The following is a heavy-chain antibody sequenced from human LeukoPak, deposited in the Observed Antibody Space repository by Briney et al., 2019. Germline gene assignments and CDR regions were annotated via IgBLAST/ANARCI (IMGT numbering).Heavy chain of an antibody. Sequence: SETLSLTCTVSGGSISSGGNYWSWIRQHPGKGLEWIGYIYYTGSTNNNPSLKSRITLSVDTSKNQFSLKLSSVTAADTAVYYCARINYVWGSYRYTYNWFDPWGQGTLVTVSS. J-gene: IGHJ5*02. CDR3: ARINYVWGSYRYTYNWFDP. CDR1: GGSISSGGNY. CDR2: IYYTGST. D-gene: IGHD3-16*02. V-gene: IGHV4-31*03.